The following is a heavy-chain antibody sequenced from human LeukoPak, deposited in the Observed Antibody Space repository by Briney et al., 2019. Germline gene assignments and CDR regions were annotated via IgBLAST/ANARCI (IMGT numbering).Heavy chain of an antibody. CDR3: ARDFLLESPGDDFDF. V-gene: IGHV3-74*01. J-gene: IGHJ4*02. CDR1: GFSFSDKW. D-gene: IGHD1-1*01. Sequence: GGSLRLSCAACGFSFSDKWMHWVRQVPGKGLMWVARINPDGSVTSCADSVKGRFTISRDNSKSSLYLETNNLRVEDTALYYCARDFLLESPGDDFDFWGQGTLVTVSS. CDR2: INPDGSVT.